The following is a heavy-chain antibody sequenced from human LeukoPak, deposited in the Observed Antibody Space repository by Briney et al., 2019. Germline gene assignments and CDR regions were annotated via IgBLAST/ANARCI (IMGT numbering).Heavy chain of an antibody. Sequence: GGSLRLSCAASGFTFDDYTMHWVRQAPGKGLEWVSLISWDGGSTYYADSVKGRFTISRDNSKNSLYLQMNSLRTEDTALYYCAKAARNYDFWSPLDYWGQGTLVTVSS. CDR3: AKAARNYDFWSPLDY. CDR1: GFTFDDYT. J-gene: IGHJ4*02. CDR2: ISWDGGST. D-gene: IGHD3-3*01. V-gene: IGHV3-43*01.